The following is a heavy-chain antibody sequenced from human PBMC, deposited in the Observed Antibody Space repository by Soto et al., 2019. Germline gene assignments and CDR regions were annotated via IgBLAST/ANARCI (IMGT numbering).Heavy chain of an antibody. D-gene: IGHD5-18*01. CDR1: GFTFSDYY. J-gene: IGHJ4*02. CDR3: AREIGYSYGPFDY. V-gene: IGHV3-11*01. CDR2: ISGSDSTI. Sequence: GGSLRLSCAASGFTFSDYYMSWIRQAPGKGLEWVSYISGSDSTIYYADSVKGRFTISRDNAKNSLYLQMNSLRAEDTAVYYCAREIGYSYGPFDYWGQGTLVTVSS.